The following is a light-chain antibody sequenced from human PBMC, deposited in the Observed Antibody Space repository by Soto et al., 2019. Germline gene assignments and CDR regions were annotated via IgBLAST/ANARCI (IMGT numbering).Light chain of an antibody. CDR1: QSISNS. J-gene: IGKJ2*01. Sequence: DIQMTQSPSSLSASVGDRVTITCRASQSISNSLNWYQQKPGKAPNLLIYAASSLQSGVPSRSSGSGSGTDFTLTISSLQPEDFATYYCQQSYSTPRTFGQGTKLEIK. CDR3: QQSYSTPRT. V-gene: IGKV1-39*01. CDR2: AAS.